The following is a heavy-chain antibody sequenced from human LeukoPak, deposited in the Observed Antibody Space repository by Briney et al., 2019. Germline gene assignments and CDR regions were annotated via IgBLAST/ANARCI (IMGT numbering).Heavy chain of an antibody. CDR1: GFTFRNYD. CDR3: ARVAGSRTIYYFDY. V-gene: IGHV3-13*04. J-gene: IGHJ4*02. Sequence: GGSLTLSCAATGFTFRNYDMHWVRQATGKGLEWVAAAGTADDTYYAASVKGRFTISREAARNSLYLQMDSLSAGDTAVYYCARVAGSRTIYYFDYWGQGTLVIVSS. D-gene: IGHD3-10*01. CDR2: AGTADDT.